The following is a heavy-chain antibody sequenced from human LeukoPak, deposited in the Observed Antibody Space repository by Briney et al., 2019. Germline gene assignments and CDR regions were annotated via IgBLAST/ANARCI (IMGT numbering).Heavy chain of an antibody. J-gene: IGHJ4*02. Sequence: SETLSLTCTVSGGSVSSGSYYWSWIRQPPGKGLEWIGYIYHSGSTYYNPSLKSRVTISVDRSKNQFSLKLSSVTAADTAVYYCARETVVTGVDYWGQGTLVTVSS. CDR3: ARETVVTGVDY. D-gene: IGHD2-21*02. V-gene: IGHV4-30-2*01. CDR1: GGSVSSGSYY. CDR2: IYHSGST.